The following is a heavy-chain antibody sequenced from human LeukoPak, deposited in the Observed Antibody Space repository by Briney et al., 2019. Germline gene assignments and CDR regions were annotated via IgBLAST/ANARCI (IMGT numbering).Heavy chain of an antibody. CDR1: GYTFTDYY. V-gene: IGHV1-2*02. Sequence: ASVKVSCKASGYTFTDYYMHWVRQAPGQGLEWMGWIDPDSGGTGFARTFQGRVTVTRDTSITTVYMELSGLKSDDTAVYFCSRGRELSGGSSLSGYWGQGTLVTVSS. CDR2: IDPDSGGT. J-gene: IGHJ4*02. CDR3: SRGRELSGGSSLSGY. D-gene: IGHD6-6*01.